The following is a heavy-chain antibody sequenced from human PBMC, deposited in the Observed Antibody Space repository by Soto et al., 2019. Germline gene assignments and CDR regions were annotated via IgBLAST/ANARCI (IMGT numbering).Heavy chain of an antibody. CDR3: ARADETLIYWSFDL. J-gene: IGHJ2*01. V-gene: IGHV4-59*02. CDR1: GGAVGYDY. Sequence: QVQLQESGPGLVKPSETLSLTCTVSGGAVGYDYWSWIRQPPGKGLEWIGNFYYGGRYYNPSLKSRVSISAGASKNQLSLKLTSVTAADTAVYYCARADETLIYWSFDLWGRGTLVRVSS. CDR2: FYYGGR. D-gene: IGHD2-8*01.